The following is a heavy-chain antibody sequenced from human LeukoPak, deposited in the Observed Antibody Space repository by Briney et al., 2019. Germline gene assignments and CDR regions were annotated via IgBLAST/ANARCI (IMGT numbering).Heavy chain of an antibody. Sequence: GASVKVSCKASGYTFTSYDINWVRQATGQGLEWMGWMNPNSGNTAYAQKSQGRVTMTRNTSISTAYMELSNLRSEDTAVYYCAREPIVGATRYWFDPWGQGTLVTVSS. D-gene: IGHD1-26*01. J-gene: IGHJ5*02. CDR1: GYTFTSYD. CDR3: AREPIVGATRYWFDP. V-gene: IGHV1-8*01. CDR2: MNPNSGNT.